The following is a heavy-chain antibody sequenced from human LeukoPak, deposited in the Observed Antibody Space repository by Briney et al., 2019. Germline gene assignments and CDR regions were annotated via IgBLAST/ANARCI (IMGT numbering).Heavy chain of an antibody. Sequence: PGGFLRLSCAASGFTFSSYAMSWVRQAPGKGLEWVSAISGSGGSTYYADSVKGRFTISRDNSKNTLYLQMNSLRAEDTAVYYCAKRGFGELFGYFDYWGQGTLVTVSS. V-gene: IGHV3-23*01. CDR2: ISGSGGST. D-gene: IGHD3-10*01. J-gene: IGHJ4*02. CDR1: GFTFSSYA. CDR3: AKRGFGELFGYFDY.